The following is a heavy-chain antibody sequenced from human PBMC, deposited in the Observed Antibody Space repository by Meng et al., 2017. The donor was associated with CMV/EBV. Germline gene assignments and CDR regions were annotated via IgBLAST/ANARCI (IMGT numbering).Heavy chain of an antibody. J-gene: IGHJ4*02. CDR1: GFTFSDCY. Sequence: GESPKISCAASGFTFSDCYMSWIRQAPGKGLEWVSYISSSGSTIYYEDSVKGRFTISRDNAKNSLYLQMNSLRAEDTAVYYCARGVRITMIVVVSHDYWGQGTLVTVSS. CDR3: ARGVRITMIVVVSHDY. CDR2: ISSSGSTI. V-gene: IGHV3-11*01. D-gene: IGHD3-22*01.